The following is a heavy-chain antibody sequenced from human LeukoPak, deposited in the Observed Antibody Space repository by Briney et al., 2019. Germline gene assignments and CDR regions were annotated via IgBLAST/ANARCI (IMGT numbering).Heavy chain of an antibody. Sequence: GGSLRLSCAASGFTFDDYTMHWVRQAPGKGLEWVSLISWDGGSTYYADSVKGRFTISRDNSKNSLYLQMNSLRTEDTALYYCAKDITRRWLQHDAFDIWGQGTMVTVSS. J-gene: IGHJ3*02. CDR1: GFTFDDYT. CDR3: AKDITRRWLQHDAFDI. CDR2: ISWDGGST. V-gene: IGHV3-43*01. D-gene: IGHD5-24*01.